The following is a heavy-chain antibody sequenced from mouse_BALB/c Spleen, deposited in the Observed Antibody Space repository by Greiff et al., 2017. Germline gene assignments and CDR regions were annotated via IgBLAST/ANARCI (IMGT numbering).Heavy chain of an antibody. CDR3: AREYYGSSSYYFDY. J-gene: IGHJ2*01. D-gene: IGHD1-1*01. V-gene: IGHV1-80*01. CDR2: IYPGDGDT. CDR1: GYAFSSYW. Sequence: VQLQQSGAELVRPGSSVKISCKASGYAFSSYWMNWVKQRPGQGLEWIGQIYPGDGDTNYNGKFKGKATLTADKSSSTAYMQLSSLTSEDSAVYFCAREYYGSSSYYFDYGGQGTTLTVSS.